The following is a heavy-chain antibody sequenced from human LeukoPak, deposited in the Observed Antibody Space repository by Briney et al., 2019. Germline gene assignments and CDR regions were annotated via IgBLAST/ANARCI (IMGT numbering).Heavy chain of an antibody. CDR2: IYYRGNS. D-gene: IGHD3-16*02. CDR3: ARALYDYVWGSYRQIYYYYYMDV. CDR1: GGSISSSTYY. J-gene: IGHJ6*03. Sequence: PSETLSLTCTVSGGSISSSTYYWGWIRQPPGKGLEWIGSIYYRGNSYYNPSLKSRVTISVDTSKNHFSLKLRSVTAADTAVYYCARALYDYVWGSYRQIYYYYYMDVWGKGTTVTISS. V-gene: IGHV4-39*07.